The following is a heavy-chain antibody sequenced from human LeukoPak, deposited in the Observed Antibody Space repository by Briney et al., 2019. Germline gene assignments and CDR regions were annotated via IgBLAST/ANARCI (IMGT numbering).Heavy chain of an antibody. V-gene: IGHV3-23*01. CDR3: AKNVGGCSGGSCYSGFDY. D-gene: IGHD2-15*01. CDR1: GLTFSKYF. J-gene: IGHJ4*02. Sequence: GGSLRLSCAVSGLTFSKYFMSWVRHAPGGGREWVAGVNTGGGYTYYADSGKGRFTIARDNSRNTLYLKMNSVRAADAAVYYCAKNVGGCSGGSCYSGFDYWGQGTLVTVSS. CDR2: VNTGGGYT.